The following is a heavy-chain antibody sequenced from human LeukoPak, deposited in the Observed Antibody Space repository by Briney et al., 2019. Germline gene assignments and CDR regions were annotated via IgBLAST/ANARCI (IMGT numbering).Heavy chain of an antibody. J-gene: IGHJ4*02. CDR2: IYSDGSRT. CDR1: GFTFSSFA. Sequence: GGSLRLSCAASGFTFSSFAMHWVRQAPGKGLEYLSAIYSDGSRTYYADSVKGRFTISRDNSKNTLYFEMSSLGVEDTAVYYCVKSPGSGWPVWGQGTLLTVSS. V-gene: IGHV3-64D*06. D-gene: IGHD6-19*01. CDR3: VKSPGSGWPV.